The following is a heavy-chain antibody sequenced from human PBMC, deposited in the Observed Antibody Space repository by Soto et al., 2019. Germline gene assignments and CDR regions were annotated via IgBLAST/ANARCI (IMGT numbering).Heavy chain of an antibody. J-gene: IGHJ4*02. V-gene: IGHV1-18*01. CDR1: GYTFTSYG. Sequence: VKVSCKASGYTFTSYGISWVRQAPGQGLEWMGWISAYNGNTNYAQKLQGRVTMTTDTSTSTAYMELRSLRSDDTAVYYCARVSITIFGVVIIPFDYWGQGTLVTVSS. CDR3: ARVSITIFGVVIIPFDY. D-gene: IGHD3-3*01. CDR2: ISAYNGNT.